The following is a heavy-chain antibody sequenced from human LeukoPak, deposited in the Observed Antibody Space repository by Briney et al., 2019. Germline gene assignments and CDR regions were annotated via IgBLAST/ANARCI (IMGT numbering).Heavy chain of an antibody. CDR1: GFTFNNFA. CDR2: ISGSGGGI. Sequence: GGSLRLSCAASGFTFNNFAMNWVRQAPGKGLEWVSAISGSGGGIRYADSVKGRFTISRDNSKNTVYLQMNSPRAEDTAVYYCAKDRKGYNSGYGDYFDYWGQGTLVTVSS. V-gene: IGHV3-23*01. J-gene: IGHJ4*02. D-gene: IGHD4-17*01. CDR3: AKDRKGYNSGYGDYFDY.